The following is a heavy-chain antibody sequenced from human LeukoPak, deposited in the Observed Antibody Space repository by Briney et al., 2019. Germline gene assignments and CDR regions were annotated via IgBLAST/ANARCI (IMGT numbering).Heavy chain of an antibody. D-gene: IGHD1-26*01. CDR1: GYTFTSYY. V-gene: IGHV1-2*02. CDR3: ARVSVVGASRWDY. CDR2: INPNSGGT. J-gene: IGHJ4*02. Sequence: ASVKVSCKASGYTFTSYYMHWVRQAPGQGLEWMGWINPNSGGTNYAQKFQGRVTMTRDTSISTAYMELSRLRSDDTAVYYCARVSVVGASRWDYWGQGTLVTVSS.